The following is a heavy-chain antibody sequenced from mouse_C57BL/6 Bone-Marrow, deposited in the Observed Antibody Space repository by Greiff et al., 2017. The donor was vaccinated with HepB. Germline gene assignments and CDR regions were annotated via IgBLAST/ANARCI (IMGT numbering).Heavy chain of an antibody. D-gene: IGHD1-1*01. CDR3: ARQSPNYYGSSPWFAY. J-gene: IGHJ3*01. Sequence: EVQLVESGGGLVKPGGSLKLSCAASGFTFSSYTMSWVRQTPEKRLEWVATISGGGGNTYYPDSVKGRFTISRDNAKNTLYLQMSSLRSEDTALYYGARQSPNYYGSSPWFAYWGQGTLVTVSA. CDR1: GFTFSSYT. V-gene: IGHV5-9*01. CDR2: ISGGGGNT.